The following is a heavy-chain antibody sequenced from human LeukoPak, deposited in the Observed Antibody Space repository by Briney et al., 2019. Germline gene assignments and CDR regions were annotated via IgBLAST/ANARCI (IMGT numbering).Heavy chain of an antibody. D-gene: IGHD4-17*01. CDR1: GYPYDNFG. CDR2: ISAYNGNT. V-gene: IGHV1-18*01. CDR3: ARDRVGGDLAGVSLY. Sequence: AAVKVSCKASGYPYDNFGLTWVRQAPGQGLEWMGWISAYNGNTHYAQKFRGRLTLTTETSTSTAYLELRSLKSDDTAVYYCARDRVGGDLAGVSLYWGQGTLVTVSS. J-gene: IGHJ4*01.